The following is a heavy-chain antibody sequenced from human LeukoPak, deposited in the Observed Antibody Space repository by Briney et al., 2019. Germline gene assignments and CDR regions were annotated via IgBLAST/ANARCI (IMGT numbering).Heavy chain of an antibody. CDR3: AHTARLGIRDRVIGAIAHFDF. CDR2: IYWNDDK. Sequence: ESGPTLVKPTQTLRLTCTFSGFSLSTNGEGVGWIRQPPGKALEWLTLIYWNDDKHYSPLLKARVTINKDTSKSQVVLRVTNMDPADTGTYFCAHTARLGIRDRVIGAIAHFDFWGQGALITVSS. CDR1: GFSLSTNGEG. V-gene: IGHV2-5*01. D-gene: IGHD2-15*01. J-gene: IGHJ4*02.